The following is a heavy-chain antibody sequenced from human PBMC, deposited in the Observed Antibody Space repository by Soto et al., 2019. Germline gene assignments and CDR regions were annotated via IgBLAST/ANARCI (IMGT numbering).Heavy chain of an antibody. D-gene: IGHD6-19*01. CDR3: ARCAYSSGWYYFDY. Sequence: QVQLQQWGAGLLKPSETLSLTCAVYGGSFSGYYWSWIRQPPGKGLEWIGEINHSGSTNYKPSLKSRVTISVDTSKNQFSLKLSSVTAADTAVYYCARCAYSSGWYYFDYWGQGTLVTVSS. CDR1: GGSFSGYY. V-gene: IGHV4-34*01. CDR2: INHSGST. J-gene: IGHJ4*02.